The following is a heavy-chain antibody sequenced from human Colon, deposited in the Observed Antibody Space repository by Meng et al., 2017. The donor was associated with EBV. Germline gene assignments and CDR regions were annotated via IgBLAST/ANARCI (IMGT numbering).Heavy chain of an antibody. CDR1: GDTFSSGGFN. J-gene: IGHJ4*02. Sequence: GQLQQAGPGLVKPSHSLTVTCDVSGDTFSSGGFNWRRLAQPPGMGLEWIGYIHFTGPNYSSQSLKRRHNTSNDTSKNHYALRVTSVTAADTAVYYCARGGGSFRFQFWGLGTLVTVSS. D-gene: IGHD2-15*01. V-gene: IGHV4-30-4*01. CDR2: IHFTGPN. CDR3: ARGGGSFRFQF.